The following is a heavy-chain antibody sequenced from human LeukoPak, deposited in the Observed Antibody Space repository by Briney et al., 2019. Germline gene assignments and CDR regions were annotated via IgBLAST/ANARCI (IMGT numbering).Heavy chain of an antibody. J-gene: IGHJ4*02. D-gene: IGHD2-2*01. V-gene: IGHV1-46*01. CDR2: INPSGGST. Sequence: ASVKVSCKASGYTFTNFYIHWVRQAPGQGLEWMGMINPSGGSTTYAQTFQGRVTTTRDTSTSTVHMELSSLRSEETALYYCARGYCSSTNCLPGGYWGQGTLVTVSS. CDR3: ARGYCSSTNCLPGGY. CDR1: GYTFTNFY.